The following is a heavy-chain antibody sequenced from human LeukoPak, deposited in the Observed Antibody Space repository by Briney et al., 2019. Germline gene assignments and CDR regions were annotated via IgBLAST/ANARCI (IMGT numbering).Heavy chain of an antibody. V-gene: IGHV4-39*01. CDR2: IYYSGST. Sequence: PSETLSLTCTVSGGSISSSSYYWGWIRQPPGKGLEWIGSIYYSGSTYYNPSLKSRVTISVDTSKNQFSLKLSSVTAADTAVYYCARQELQGQYSSSPFEYWGQGTLVTVSS. CDR1: GGSISSSSYY. J-gene: IGHJ4*02. D-gene: IGHD6-6*01. CDR3: ARQELQGQYSSSPFEY.